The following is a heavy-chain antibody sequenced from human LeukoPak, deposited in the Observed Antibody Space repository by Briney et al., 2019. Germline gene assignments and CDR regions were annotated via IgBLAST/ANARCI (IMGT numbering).Heavy chain of an antibody. Sequence: GGSLRLSCAASGFNFDDYGISWVRQAPGKGLEWVSGINWNGGSIGYVDSVKGRFTISRDNAKKSLYLQMNSLRAEDTALYYCARHELSGFTYFYYMDVWGKGTTVTVSS. D-gene: IGHD3-3*01. CDR3: ARHELSGFTYFYYMDV. V-gene: IGHV3-20*04. J-gene: IGHJ6*03. CDR1: GFNFDDYG. CDR2: INWNGGSI.